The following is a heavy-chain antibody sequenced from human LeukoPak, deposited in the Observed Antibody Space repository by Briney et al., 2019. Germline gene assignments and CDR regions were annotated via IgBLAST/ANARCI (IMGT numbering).Heavy chain of an antibody. CDR1: GGSISSSSYY. CDR2: IYYSGST. D-gene: IGHD6-19*01. V-gene: IGHV4-39*01. J-gene: IGHJ4*02. CDR3: ASGSSGWLEPYYFDY. Sequence: PSETLSLTCTVSGGSISSSSYYWGWTRQPPGKGLEWIGSIYYSGSTYYNPSLKSRVTISVDTSKNQFSLKLSSVTAADTAVYYCASGSSGWLEPYYFDYWGQGTLVTVSS.